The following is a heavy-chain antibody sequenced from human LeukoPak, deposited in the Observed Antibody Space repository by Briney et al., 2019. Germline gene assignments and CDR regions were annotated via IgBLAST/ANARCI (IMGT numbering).Heavy chain of an antibody. Sequence: GSRRLSCGASGFTFSSYSMTWVRQAPGKGLEWVSSISGSDYTLYADSVKGRFTVSRDNAKNFLYLQMRSLRVEDTAVYYCARDQFGKGNWFDPWGQGTLVTVSS. D-gene: IGHD3-10*01. CDR1: GFTFSSYS. CDR2: ISGSDYT. J-gene: IGHJ5*02. V-gene: IGHV3-21*01. CDR3: ARDQFGKGNWFDP.